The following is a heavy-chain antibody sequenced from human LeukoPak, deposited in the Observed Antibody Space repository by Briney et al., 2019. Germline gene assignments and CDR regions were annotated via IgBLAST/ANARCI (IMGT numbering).Heavy chain of an antibody. J-gene: IGHJ4*02. Sequence: SETLSLTCAVYGWSFSDYYWIWIRQPPGKGLEWIGDINHSGGTNYNPSLKSRVTISVDTSKNQFSLKLSSVAAADTAVYYCARGHADIGLNYFDYWGQGTLVTVSS. CDR2: INHSGGT. CDR1: GWSFSDYY. V-gene: IGHV4-34*01. D-gene: IGHD2-15*01. CDR3: ARGHADIGLNYFDY.